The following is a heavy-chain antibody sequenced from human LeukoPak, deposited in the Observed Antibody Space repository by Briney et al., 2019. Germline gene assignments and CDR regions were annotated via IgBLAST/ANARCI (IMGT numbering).Heavy chain of an antibody. D-gene: IGHD6-19*01. CDR3: AKWGTVYSSGWYFFDY. Sequence: GGSLRLSCAASGFTFSSYAMSWVRRAPGKGLEWVSAISGSGGSTYYADSVKGRFTISRDNSKNTLYLQMNSLRAEDTAVYYCAKWGTVYSSGWYFFDYWGQGTLVTVSS. J-gene: IGHJ4*02. V-gene: IGHV3-23*01. CDR2: ISGSGGST. CDR1: GFTFSSYA.